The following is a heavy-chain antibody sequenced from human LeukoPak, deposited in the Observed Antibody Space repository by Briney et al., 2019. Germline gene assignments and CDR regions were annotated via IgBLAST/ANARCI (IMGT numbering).Heavy chain of an antibody. J-gene: IGHJ3*02. V-gene: IGHV3-48*04. CDR3: ASPQMMVSSQDAFDI. CDR1: GFTFSSYS. Sequence: PGGSLRLSCAASGFTFSSYSMNWVRQAPGKGLEWVSYISSSGSTIYYADSVKGRFTISRDNAKNSLYLQMNSLRAEDTAVYYCASPQMMVSSQDAFDIWGQGTMVTVSS. D-gene: IGHD5-18*01. CDR2: ISSSGSTI.